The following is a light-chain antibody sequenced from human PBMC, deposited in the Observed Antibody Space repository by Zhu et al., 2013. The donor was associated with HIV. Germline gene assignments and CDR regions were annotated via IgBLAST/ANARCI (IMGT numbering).Light chain of an antibody. V-gene: IGKV1-9*01. CDR3: QQRARWPIT. Sequence: DILLTQSPSFLSVSVGDRVTITCRASQGINAYLAWYQQKPGKAPNLLIYGASSLQTGVPSRFSGSGSGTDFTLTISSLEPEDFALYYCQQRARWPITFGGGTKMEIK. CDR2: GAS. J-gene: IGKJ4*01. CDR1: QGINAY.